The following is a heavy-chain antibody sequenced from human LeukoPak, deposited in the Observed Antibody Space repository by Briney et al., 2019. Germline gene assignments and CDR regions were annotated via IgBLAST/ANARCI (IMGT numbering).Heavy chain of an antibody. D-gene: IGHD3-3*01. CDR2: ISYSGST. V-gene: IGHV4-59*11. CDR3: ARSYYDFWSGFYSDF. Sequence: PSETLSLTCTVSGGSINSHYWSWIRQPPGKGLQWIGFISYSGSTSYNPSLMSRVTIPVDTSKNQFSLKLNSVTAADTALYFCARSYYDFWSGFYSDFWGQGALVTVSS. J-gene: IGHJ4*02. CDR1: GGSINSHY.